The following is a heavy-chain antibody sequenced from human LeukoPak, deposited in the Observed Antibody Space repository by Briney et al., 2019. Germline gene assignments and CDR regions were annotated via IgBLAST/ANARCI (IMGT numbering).Heavy chain of an antibody. V-gene: IGHV3-7*01. CDR1: GFTFSSHW. Sequence: GGSLRLSCAASGFTFSSHWMSWVRQAPGKGLEWVANIKQDGSEKYYVDSVKGRFTISRDNAKNSLYLQMNSLRAEDTAVYYCARAQGSYGYWGQGTLVTVSS. D-gene: IGHD5-18*01. CDR3: ARAQGSYGY. CDR2: IKQDGSEK. J-gene: IGHJ4*02.